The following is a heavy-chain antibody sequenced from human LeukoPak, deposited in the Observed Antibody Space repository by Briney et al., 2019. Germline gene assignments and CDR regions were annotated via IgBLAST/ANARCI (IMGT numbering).Heavy chain of an antibody. D-gene: IGHD5-12*01. V-gene: IGHV3-64D*06. CDR3: VRYSNSCYDP. Sequence: GGCLRLSCAATVVTFNIYAMHWVRQAPWTGLEYVSAISTDGRGTYYADSVKGRFTISRDNSKNALYLQMSSLRPEDTAIYYCVRYSNSCYDPWGQGTLVTVSS. CDR1: VVTFNIYA. CDR2: ISTDGRGT. J-gene: IGHJ5*02.